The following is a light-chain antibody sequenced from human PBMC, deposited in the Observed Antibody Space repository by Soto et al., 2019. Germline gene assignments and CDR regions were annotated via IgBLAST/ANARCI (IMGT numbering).Light chain of an antibody. CDR3: QQYNTWLWT. CDR1: QSINAH. V-gene: IGKV3-15*01. Sequence: EVVMTQSPATLSVSPGERVTLSCRASQSINAHLAWYQQKPGQAPRLLLHGASTRATGIPARFSGSGEGTEFILTFSCLQSEDFAVYYGQQYNTWLWTFGQGTKVEIQ. J-gene: IGKJ1*01. CDR2: GAS.